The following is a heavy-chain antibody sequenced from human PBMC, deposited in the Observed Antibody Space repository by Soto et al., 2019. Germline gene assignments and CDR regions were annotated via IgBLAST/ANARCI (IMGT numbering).Heavy chain of an antibody. CDR3: ARRQGASLSYYYGLDV. CDR1: GGSFTSSSNY. D-gene: IGHD3-16*01. J-gene: IGHJ6*04. V-gene: IGHV4-39*01. CDR2: IYYRGST. Sequence: QLQLQESGPGLVKPSETLSLTCTVSGGSFTSSSNYWGWIRQPPGKGLEWIGMIYYRGSTYYNPSLKSRVTISVDTSKNQFSLTLSSVTAADTAVYYCARRQGASLSYYYGLDVWGKGTTVTVSS.